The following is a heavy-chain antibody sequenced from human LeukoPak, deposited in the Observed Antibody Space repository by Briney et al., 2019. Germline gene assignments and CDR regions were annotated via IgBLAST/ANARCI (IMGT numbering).Heavy chain of an antibody. CDR3: ARFLSETYEYWFDP. CDR1: GASISSYY. D-gene: IGHD3-3*01. J-gene: IGHJ5*02. V-gene: IGHV4-59*12. CDR2: IHYSGST. Sequence: NPSETLSLTCTVSGASISSYYWSWIRQPPGKGLEWIGYIHYSGSTNYNPSLKSRVTMLVDTSRNQFSLRLSSVTAADTAVYYCARFLSETYEYWFDPWGQGTLATVSS.